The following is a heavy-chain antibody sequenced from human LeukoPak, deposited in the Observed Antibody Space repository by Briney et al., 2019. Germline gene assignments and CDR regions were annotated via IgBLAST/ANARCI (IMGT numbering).Heavy chain of an antibody. V-gene: IGHV3-30*18. CDR2: ISYDGTNK. D-gene: IGHD3-3*01. Sequence: PGRSLRLSCAGSGFTFNSYGMHWVRQAPGKGLEWMAVISYDGTNKYYADSVKGRFTISRDNSKNTLYLQMNSLRAEDTAVYYCAKDLNYDFWSGLGNWGQGTLVTVSS. CDR1: GFTFNSYG. J-gene: IGHJ4*02. CDR3: AKDLNYDFWSGLGN.